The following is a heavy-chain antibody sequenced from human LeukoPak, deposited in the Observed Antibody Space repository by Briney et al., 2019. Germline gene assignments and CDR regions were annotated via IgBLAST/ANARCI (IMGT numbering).Heavy chain of an antibody. Sequence: GASVKVSCKASGYTFTSYGISWVRQAPGQGLEWMGWISAYNGNTNYAQKLQGRVTMTTDTSTSTACMELRSLRSDDTAVYYCARVLADYYDSSGYCDYWGQGTLVTVSS. CDR2: ISAYNGNT. CDR3: ARVLADYYDSSGYCDY. V-gene: IGHV1-18*01. CDR1: GYTFTSYG. J-gene: IGHJ4*02. D-gene: IGHD3-22*01.